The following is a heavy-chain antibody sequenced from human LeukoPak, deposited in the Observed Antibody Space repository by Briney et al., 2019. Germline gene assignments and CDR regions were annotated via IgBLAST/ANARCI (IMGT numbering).Heavy chain of an antibody. D-gene: IGHD6-19*01. CDR2: INHSGST. CDR3: ARARDSSGWYQQRHFDY. CDR1: GGSFSGYY. Sequence: PSETLSLTCAVYGGSFSGYYWSWIRQPPGKGLERIGEINHSGSTNYNPSLKSRVTISVDTSKNQFSLKLSSVTAADTAVYYCARARDSSGWYQQRHFDYWGQGTLVTVSS. J-gene: IGHJ4*02. V-gene: IGHV4-34*01.